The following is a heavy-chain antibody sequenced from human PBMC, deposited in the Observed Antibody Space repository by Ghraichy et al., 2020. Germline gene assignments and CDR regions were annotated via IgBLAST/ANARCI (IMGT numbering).Heavy chain of an antibody. CDR3: ARLRGPKIPAAEDF. CDR2: ITGSGTNT. J-gene: IGHJ4*02. V-gene: IGHV3-23*01. D-gene: IGHD6-13*01. Sequence: GGSLRLSCAASGFTFINYGMTWVRQAPGKGLEWVSTITGSGTNTYYADSVKGRFTISRDNSKNTLNLQMNSLRAEDTAIYYCARLRGPKIPAAEDFWGQGTLVTVSS. CDR1: GFTFINYG.